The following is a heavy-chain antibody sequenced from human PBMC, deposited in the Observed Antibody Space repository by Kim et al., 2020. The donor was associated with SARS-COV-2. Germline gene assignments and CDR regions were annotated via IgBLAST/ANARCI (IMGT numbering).Heavy chain of an antibody. D-gene: IGHD1-26*01. Sequence: KYSPKFQGRVPITRDTSASTAYMELSSLRSEDTAVYYCARGELLPSLFYYWGQGTLVTVSS. J-gene: IGHJ4*02. CDR3: ARGELLPSLFYY. V-gene: IGHV1-3*01.